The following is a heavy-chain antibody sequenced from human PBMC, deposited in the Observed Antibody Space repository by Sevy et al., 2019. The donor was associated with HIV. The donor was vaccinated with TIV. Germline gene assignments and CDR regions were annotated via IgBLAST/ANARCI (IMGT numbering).Heavy chain of an antibody. V-gene: IGHV3-9*01. Sequence: GVSLRLSCAASGFTFDDYAMHWVRQAPGKGLEWVSGISWKSGSIGYADSVKGRFTISRDNAKNSLYLQMNSLRADDTALYYCAKEVYGGIAAAGTGEFDPWGQGTLVTVSS. CDR1: GFTFDDYA. CDR3: AKEVYGGIAAAGTGEFDP. J-gene: IGHJ5*02. D-gene: IGHD6-13*01. CDR2: ISWKSGSI.